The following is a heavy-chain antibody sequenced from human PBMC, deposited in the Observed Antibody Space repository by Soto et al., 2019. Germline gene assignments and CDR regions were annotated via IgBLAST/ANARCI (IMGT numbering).Heavy chain of an antibody. CDR2: ISGSGSTI. CDR3: AKVFYYYDSSGYYYFDY. V-gene: IGHV3-23*01. Sequence: GGSLRLSCAASGFTFSSYAVSWVRQAPGKGPEWISSISGSGSTIYYADSVKGRFTISRDNSKNTLYLQMSSLRAEDTAVYYCAKVFYYYDSSGYYYFDYWGQGTLVT. CDR1: GFTFSSYA. J-gene: IGHJ4*02. D-gene: IGHD3-22*01.